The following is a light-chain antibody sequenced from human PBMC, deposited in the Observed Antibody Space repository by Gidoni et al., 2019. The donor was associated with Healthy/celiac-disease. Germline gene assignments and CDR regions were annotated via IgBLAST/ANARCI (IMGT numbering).Light chain of an antibody. J-gene: IGLJ3*02. CDR1: SSNIGSNY. Sequence: SVLPQHPPAPGPPGQRVTISCSGSSSNIGSNYVYWYQQLPGTAPKLLIYRNNQRPSGVPDRFSGSKSGTSASLAISGLRSEDEADYYCAAWDDSLLWVFGGGTKLTVL. CDR3: AAWDDSLLWV. V-gene: IGLV1-47*01. CDR2: RNN.